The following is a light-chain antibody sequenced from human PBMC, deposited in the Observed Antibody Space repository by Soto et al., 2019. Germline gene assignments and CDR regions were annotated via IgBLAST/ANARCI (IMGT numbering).Light chain of an antibody. V-gene: IGKV3-15*01. CDR3: QQFHYWWT. CDR1: QSVSSSY. Sequence: EIVLTQSPGTLSLSPGERVTLSCMASQSVSSSYLAWYQQKPGQVPRLLIYDASTRATGILARFSGSGSGTEFTLTISSLQSEDFAFYYCQQFHYWWTFGQGTKVDIK. J-gene: IGKJ1*01. CDR2: DAS.